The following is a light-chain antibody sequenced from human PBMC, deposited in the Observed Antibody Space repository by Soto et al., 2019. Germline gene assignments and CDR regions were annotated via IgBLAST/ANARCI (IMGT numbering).Light chain of an antibody. V-gene: IGLV1-40*01. CDR2: GDN. CDR3: QSYDSSLTTFV. Sequence: QSVLTQPPSVSGAPGQRVAISCTGSSSNIGAEYDVHWYQQLPGTAPKRLIYGDNNRPSGVPDRFSGSKSGTSASLAITGLQPEDEADYYCQSYDSSLTTFVFXTGTKV. CDR1: SSNIGAEYD. J-gene: IGLJ1*01.